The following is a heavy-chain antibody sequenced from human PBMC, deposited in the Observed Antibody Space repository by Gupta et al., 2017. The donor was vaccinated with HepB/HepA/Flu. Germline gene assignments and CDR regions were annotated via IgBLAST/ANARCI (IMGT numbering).Heavy chain of an antibody. CDR1: GFTFGDYG. D-gene: IGHD3-16*01. CDR2: IRWNSGYI. CDR3: TKATTLGEAAYYYGMAV. Sequence: EVQLMESGGGLVQPGRSLSLSCAASGFTFGDYGMLWVRQAPGKGLECVSDIRWNSGYIHYADSVKCRCTISRDNASNSLYLKMNRLRAEDTASYYCTKATTLGEAAYYYGMAVWGQGTTVTVSS. J-gene: IGHJ6*02. V-gene: IGHV3-9*01.